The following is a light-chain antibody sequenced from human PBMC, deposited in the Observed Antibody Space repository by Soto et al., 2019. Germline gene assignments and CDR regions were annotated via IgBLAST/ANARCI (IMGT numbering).Light chain of an antibody. CDR3: QQYGGLPLT. Sequence: EIVLTQSPGTLSLSPGDSATLSCRASQSVSSSSLAWYQQKPGQAPRLLFFGVSNRAAGVPDRFGGSGSGTDFTLTISRLEPEDFAVYYCQQYGGLPLTFGGGTKVEIK. CDR2: GVS. J-gene: IGKJ4*01. CDR1: QSVSSSS. V-gene: IGKV3-20*01.